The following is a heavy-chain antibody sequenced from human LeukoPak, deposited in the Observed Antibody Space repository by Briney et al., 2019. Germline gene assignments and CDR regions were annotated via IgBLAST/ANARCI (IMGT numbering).Heavy chain of an antibody. V-gene: IGHV4-59*02. D-gene: IGHD2-15*01. CDR1: RDSVSSFY. CDR3: TKNAGRGRPNDF. J-gene: IGHJ4*02. Sequence: PSETLSLTCSVSRDSVSSFYRSWIRQPPGKGLEWIGYIYNSGIINYHPSLKSRVTISLDTSKNQFSLTLSSVTAADTAMYYCTKNAGRGRPNDFWGQGTLVTVSS. CDR2: IYNSGII.